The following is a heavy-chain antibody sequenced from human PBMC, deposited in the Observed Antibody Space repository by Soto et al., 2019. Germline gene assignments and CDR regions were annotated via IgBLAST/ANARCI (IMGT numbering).Heavy chain of an antibody. V-gene: IGHV4-39*01. D-gene: IGHD6-13*01. CDR1: GGSISSSSYY. Sequence: SETLSLTCTVSGGSISSSSYYWGWIRQPPGKGLEWIGSIYYSGSTYYNPSLKSRVTISVDTSKNQFSLKLSSVTAADTAVYYCARHQIADPDWFDPWGQGTLVTVSS. CDR3: ARHQIADPDWFDP. CDR2: IYYSGST. J-gene: IGHJ5*02.